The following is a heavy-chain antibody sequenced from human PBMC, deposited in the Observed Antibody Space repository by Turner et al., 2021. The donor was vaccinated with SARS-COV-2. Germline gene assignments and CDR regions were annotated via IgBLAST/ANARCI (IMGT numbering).Heavy chain of an antibody. CDR1: GFTVRSNY. Sequence: EVQLVESGGGLVRPGGSLRLSCAASGFTVRSNYMSWVRQAPGKGLEWVSVIYSGGSTYYADSVKGRFTISRDNSKNTLYLQMNGLRAEDTAMFYCARDLSDYWYFDLWGRGTLVTVSS. CDR3: ARDLSDYWYFDL. V-gene: IGHV3-66*01. J-gene: IGHJ2*01. CDR2: IYSGGST.